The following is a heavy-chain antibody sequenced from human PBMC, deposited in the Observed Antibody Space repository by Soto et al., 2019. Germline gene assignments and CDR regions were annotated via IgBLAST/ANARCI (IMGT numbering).Heavy chain of an antibody. V-gene: IGHV4-31*03. CDR3: ASSSGRTADY. Sequence: QVQLQESGPGLVKPSQTLSLTCTVSGGSISSGGYYWSWIRQHPGKGLEWIGYIYYSGSTYYNPALRSRLTIAVDTPKNQFSLKLSSVTAADTAVYYCASSSGRTADYWGQGTLVTVSS. J-gene: IGHJ4*02. D-gene: IGHD2-21*02. CDR1: GGSISSGGYY. CDR2: IYYSGST.